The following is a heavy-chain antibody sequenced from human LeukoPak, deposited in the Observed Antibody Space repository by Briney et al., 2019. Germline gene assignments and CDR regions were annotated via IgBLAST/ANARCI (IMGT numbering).Heavy chain of an antibody. CDR1: GFAFNTFA. CDR2: ISASGSRT. D-gene: IGHD3-22*01. CDR3: ARDQSPHYYDSSGYGAFNL. Sequence: GGSLRLSCVPSGFAFNTFAMNWVRQAPGKGLEWVSGISASGSRTYYGNSVKGRFTISRDNSKNTLFLQMNNLRGEDTARYFCARDQSPHYYDSSGYGAFNLWGQGIMVTVSS. J-gene: IGHJ3*01. V-gene: IGHV3-23*01.